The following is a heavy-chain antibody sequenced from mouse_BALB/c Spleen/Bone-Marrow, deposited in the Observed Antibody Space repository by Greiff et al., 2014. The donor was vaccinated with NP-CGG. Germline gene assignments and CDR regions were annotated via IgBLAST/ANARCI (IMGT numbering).Heavy chain of an antibody. CDR2: INPSNGRT. Sequence: QVQLQQPGAELVKPGASVKLSCKASGYTFTSYWVHWGKQRPGQGLEWIGEINPSNGRTNYNEKFKSKATLTVDKSSSTAYMQLSSLTSEDSAVYYCARYATATYWFAYWGQGTLVTVSA. D-gene: IGHD1-2*01. CDR1: GYTFTSYW. J-gene: IGHJ3*01. V-gene: IGHV1S81*02. CDR3: ARYATATYWFAY.